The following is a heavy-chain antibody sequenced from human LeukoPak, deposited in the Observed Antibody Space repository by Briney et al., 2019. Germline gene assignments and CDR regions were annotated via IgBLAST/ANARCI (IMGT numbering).Heavy chain of an antibody. CDR1: GFTFSSYG. CDR3: AKDGVLGGDYEGYFDL. Sequence: GGSLRLSCAASGFTFSSYGMHWVRQAPGKGLEWVAFIRYDGSNKYYADSVKGRFTISRDNSKNTLYLQMNSLRAEDAAVYYCAKDGVLGGDYEGYFDLWGSGTLVTVS. V-gene: IGHV3-30*02. CDR2: IRYDGSNK. J-gene: IGHJ2*01. D-gene: IGHD2-21*02.